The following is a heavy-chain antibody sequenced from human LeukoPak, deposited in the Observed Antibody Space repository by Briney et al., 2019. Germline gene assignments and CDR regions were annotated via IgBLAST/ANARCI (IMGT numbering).Heavy chain of an antibody. V-gene: IGHV3-74*01. Sequence: PGGSLRLSCAASGFTFSSYWMHWVRQAPGKGLVWVSRINSDGSSTSYADSVKGRFTISRDNAKNTLYLQMNSLRAEDTAVHYCARGEYSSSKTLDYWGQGTLVTVSS. D-gene: IGHD6-6*01. CDR1: GFTFSSYW. J-gene: IGHJ4*02. CDR3: ARGEYSSSKTLDY. CDR2: INSDGSST.